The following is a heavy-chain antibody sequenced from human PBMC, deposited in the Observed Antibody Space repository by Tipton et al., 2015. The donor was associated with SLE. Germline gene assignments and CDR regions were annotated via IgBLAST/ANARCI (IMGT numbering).Heavy chain of an antibody. J-gene: IGHJ4*02. D-gene: IGHD5-12*01. CDR2: INWNSDNR. CDR3: AKDIGNSGYLFDY. V-gene: IGHV3-9*01. Sequence: SLRLSCAASGFTFSSYSMNWVRQAPGRGLEWVSGINWNSDNRGYADSVKGRFTISRDNAKNSLYLQINSLRPEDTALYYCAKDIGNSGYLFDYWGQGALVTVSS. CDR1: GFTFSSYS.